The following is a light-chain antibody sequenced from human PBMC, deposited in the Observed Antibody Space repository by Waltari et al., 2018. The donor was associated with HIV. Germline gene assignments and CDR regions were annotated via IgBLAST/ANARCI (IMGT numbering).Light chain of an antibody. V-gene: IGKV1-39*01. CDR2: AAS. CDR1: QSISSY. CDR3: QQSYRTLT. J-gene: IGKJ3*01. Sequence: DIQMTQSPSSLSASVGDRVTITCRASQSISSYLNWYQQKPGKAPKLLIYAASSLQSGVPSRFSVSGSGTDFTLTISSLQPEDFATYYCQQSYRTLTFGPGTKVDIK.